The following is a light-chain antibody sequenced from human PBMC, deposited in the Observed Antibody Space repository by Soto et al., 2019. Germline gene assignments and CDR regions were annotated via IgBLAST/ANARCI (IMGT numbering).Light chain of an antibody. CDR3: QQYNNYAWT. V-gene: IGKV1-5*03. Sequence: DIQMTQSPSTLSASVGDSVTITCRASQSISSWLAWYQQKPGKAPKLLIYKASSLESGVPSRFRGSGSGTEFTLTISSLQPDDFATYYCQQYNNYAWTCGQGTKVEMK. J-gene: IGKJ1*01. CDR2: KAS. CDR1: QSISSW.